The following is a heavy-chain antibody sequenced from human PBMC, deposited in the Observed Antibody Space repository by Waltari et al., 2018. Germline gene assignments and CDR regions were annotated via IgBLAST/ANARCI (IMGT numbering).Heavy chain of an antibody. CDR2: INHSGST. V-gene: IGHV4-34*01. Sequence: QVQLQQWGAGLLKPSETLSLTCAVYGGSFSGYYWSWIRQPPGKGLEWIGEINHSGSTNYNPSLKSRVTISVDTSKNQFSLKLSSVTAADTAVYYCARFYDSSGPPFDYWGQGTLVIVSS. CDR3: ARFYDSSGPPFDY. J-gene: IGHJ4*02. CDR1: GGSFSGYY. D-gene: IGHD3-22*01.